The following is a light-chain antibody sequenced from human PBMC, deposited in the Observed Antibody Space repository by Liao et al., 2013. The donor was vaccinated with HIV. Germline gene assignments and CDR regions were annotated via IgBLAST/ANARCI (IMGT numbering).Light chain of an antibody. CDR1: NIGTKS. V-gene: IGLV3-21*04. J-gene: IGLJ1*01. Sequence: SYVLTQPPSVSVAPGKTARITCGGNNIGTKSVHWYQQKPGQAPVLVIYADSDRPSGIPERFSGSQSGNTATLTISRVEAGDEADYYCQVWDSSSDHYVFGSGTKVTV. CDR3: QVWDSSSDHYV. CDR2: ADS.